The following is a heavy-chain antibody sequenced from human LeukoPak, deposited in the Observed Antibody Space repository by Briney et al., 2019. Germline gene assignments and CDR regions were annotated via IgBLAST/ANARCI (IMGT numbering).Heavy chain of an antibody. J-gene: IGHJ6*02. CDR2: IYDNGNT. V-gene: IGHV4-59*01. Sequence: SETLSLTCTVSGGSISSSFWSWIRQPPGKGLEWIGYIYDNGNTNYNPSLNSRLTLSLDRSKNLLSLRLRSVTAADTAVYYCARTYGSGTPRYYGMDVWGQGTTVTVSS. CDR3: ARTYGSGTPRYYGMDV. CDR1: GGSISSSF. D-gene: IGHD3-10*01.